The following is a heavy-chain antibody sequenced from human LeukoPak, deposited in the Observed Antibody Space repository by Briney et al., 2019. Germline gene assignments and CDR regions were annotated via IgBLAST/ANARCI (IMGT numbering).Heavy chain of an antibody. Sequence: SETLSLTCTVSGASISSSSYYWGWIRQPPGKGLEWIGSIYSSGSTYYNPSLTSRVTISLDTSKNQFSLSLRPVTAADTAVYYCARAGGYLYYFDYWGLGTLVTVSS. J-gene: IGHJ4*02. V-gene: IGHV4-39*07. D-gene: IGHD5-12*01. CDR3: ARAGGYLYYFDY. CDR1: GASISSSSYY. CDR2: IYSSGST.